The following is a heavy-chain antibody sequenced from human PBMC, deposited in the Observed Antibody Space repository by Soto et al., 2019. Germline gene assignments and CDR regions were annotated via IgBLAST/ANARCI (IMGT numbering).Heavy chain of an antibody. CDR2: INHSGST. Sequence: PSETLSLTCAVYGGSFSGYYWSWIRQPPGKGLEWIGEINHSGSTNYNPSLKSRVTISVDTSKNQFSLKLSSVTAADTAVYYCARGGRRLRFLIPQPFDYWGQGTLVTVSS. CDR1: GGSFSGYY. J-gene: IGHJ4*02. V-gene: IGHV4-34*01. CDR3: ARGGRRLRFLIPQPFDY. D-gene: IGHD5-12*01.